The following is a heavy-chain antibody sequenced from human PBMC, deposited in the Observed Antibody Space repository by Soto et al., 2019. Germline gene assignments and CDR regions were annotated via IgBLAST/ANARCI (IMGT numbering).Heavy chain of an antibody. CDR2: FDPEDGET. CDR3: ATGGPAGDFDY. V-gene: IGHV1-24*01. Sequence: EASVKVSCKVSGYTLNELSMHWVRQVPGKGLEWMGGFDPEDGETVYAQKFQGRVTMTEDTSTDTANMELSSLTSEDTAVYYCATGGPAGDFDYWGQGTLVTVSS. D-gene: IGHD3-10*01. J-gene: IGHJ4*02. CDR1: GYTLNELS.